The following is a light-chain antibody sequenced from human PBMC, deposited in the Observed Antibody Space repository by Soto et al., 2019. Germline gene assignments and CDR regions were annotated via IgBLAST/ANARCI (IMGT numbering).Light chain of an antibody. CDR3: QQYHTSSIT. J-gene: IGKJ5*01. Sequence: DIQMTQSPSTLSASVGDRVTIPCRASQSVSIWLAWYRQKPGKAPEVLVWDASSLQSGVPSRFSGSGSGTEFTLTISSLQPDDFATYYCQQYHTSSITFGQGTRLEI. CDR2: DAS. CDR1: QSVSIW. V-gene: IGKV1-5*01.